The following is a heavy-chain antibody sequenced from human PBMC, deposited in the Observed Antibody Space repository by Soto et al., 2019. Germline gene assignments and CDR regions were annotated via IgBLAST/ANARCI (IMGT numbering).Heavy chain of an antibody. J-gene: IGHJ5*02. CDR1: GGSIRNY. D-gene: IGHD6-19*01. V-gene: IGHV4-4*02. CDR2: IYHSGST. CDR3: ARSIAVAINWFDP. Sequence: SETLSLTCTVSGGSIRNYWSWIRQPPGKGLEWIGEIYHSGSTNYNPSLKSRVTISVDKSKNQFSLKLSSVTAADTAVYYCARSIAVAINWFDPWGQGTLVTVSS.